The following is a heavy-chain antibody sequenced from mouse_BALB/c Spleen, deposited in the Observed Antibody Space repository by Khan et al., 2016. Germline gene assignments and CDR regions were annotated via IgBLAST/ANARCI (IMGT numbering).Heavy chain of an antibody. CDR1: GFTFSDYY. Sequence: EVQLVESGGGLVKPGGSLKLSCAASGFTFSDYYTCWVSQPPEKRKEGVATISDGGSYTYYPDSVKGRFTISRDHAKNNLYLQLSSLKSEDTAMYCAAREGLRRGLDYWGQGTLVTVSA. J-gene: IGHJ3*01. V-gene: IGHV5-4*02. D-gene: IGHD2-4*01. CDR2: ISDGGSYT. CDR3: AREGLRRGLDY.